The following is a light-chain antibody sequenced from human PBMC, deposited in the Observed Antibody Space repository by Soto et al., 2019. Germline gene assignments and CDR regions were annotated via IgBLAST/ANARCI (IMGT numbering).Light chain of an antibody. Sequence: EIVLTQSPATLSLSPGERATLSCRASQSVSSYLAWYQQKPGRAPRLLIYDASNTATGLPARFSGSGSGTDFTLTISSLEPEDFAVYYCQQRSNWPRTFGQGTKVDIK. V-gene: IGKV3-11*01. J-gene: IGKJ1*01. CDR2: DAS. CDR3: QQRSNWPRT. CDR1: QSVSSY.